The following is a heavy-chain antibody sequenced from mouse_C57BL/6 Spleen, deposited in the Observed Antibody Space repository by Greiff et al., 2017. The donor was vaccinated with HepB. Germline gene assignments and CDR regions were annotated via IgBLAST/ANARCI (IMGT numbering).Heavy chain of an antibody. CDR2: IWRGGST. J-gene: IGHJ3*01. Sequence: QVQLQQSGPGLVQPSQSLSITCTVSGFSLTSYGVHWVRQSPGKGLEWLGVIWRGGSTDYNAAFMSRLSITKDNSKSQVFFKMNSLQADDTAIYYCARGHYDYDDSFAYWGQGTLVTVSA. CDR1: GFSLTSYG. V-gene: IGHV2-5*01. CDR3: ARGHYDYDDSFAY. D-gene: IGHD2-4*01.